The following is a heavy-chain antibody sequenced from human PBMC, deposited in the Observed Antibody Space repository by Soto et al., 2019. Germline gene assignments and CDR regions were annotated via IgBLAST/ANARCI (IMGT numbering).Heavy chain of an antibody. CDR1: GFTFSSYA. V-gene: IGHV3-23*01. CDR2: ISGSGGST. CDR3: AKSLWFLSSGYSYYFDY. D-gene: IGHD3-22*01. Sequence: GGSLRLSCAASGFTFSSYAMSWVRQAPGKGLEWVSAISGSGGSTYYADSVKGRFTISRDNSKNTLYLQMNSLRAEDTAVYYCAKSLWFLSSGYSYYFDYWGQGTLVTVSS. J-gene: IGHJ4*02.